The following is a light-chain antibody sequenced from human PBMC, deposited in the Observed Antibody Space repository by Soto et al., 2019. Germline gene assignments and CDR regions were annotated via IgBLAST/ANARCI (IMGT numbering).Light chain of an antibody. CDR1: QDISSY. Sequence: AMLMSQSPSSLYAAARDGVTITCRASQDISSYLAWYQQKPGKAPRYLIYGAPTLQSGVPSRFSGSGSGTDFTLTIRNMQREDFATYYCLQTYNLPRTFGQGTKV. V-gene: IGKV1-8*01. CDR2: GAP. CDR3: LQTYNLPRT. J-gene: IGKJ1*01.